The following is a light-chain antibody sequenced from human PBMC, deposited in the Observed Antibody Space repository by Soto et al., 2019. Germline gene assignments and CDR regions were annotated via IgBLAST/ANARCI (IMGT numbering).Light chain of an antibody. J-gene: IGKJ1*01. Sequence: DIQMTQSASTLSASVGDRVTITCRASQTISSWLAWYQQKPGKAPKLLIYDASSLQSGVPSRFSGSGSGTEFALTISSLQPDDFATYYCQQYNTYSWTFGPGTKVDIK. CDR1: QTISSW. CDR2: DAS. V-gene: IGKV1-5*01. CDR3: QQYNTYSWT.